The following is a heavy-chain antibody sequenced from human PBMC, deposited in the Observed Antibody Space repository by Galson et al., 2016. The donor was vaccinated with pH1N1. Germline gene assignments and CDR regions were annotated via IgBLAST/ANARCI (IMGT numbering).Heavy chain of an antibody. Sequence: SLRLSCAASGFTFSSFAMHWVRQAPGKGLEYVSAISYNGGSTYYGNSVKGRFTISRDNSKNTLYLQMGSLRADDTAVYYCARDLRPSSSGYYSLAYWGPGTTVTVSS. CDR3: ARDLRPSSSGYYSLAY. D-gene: IGHD3-22*01. CDR2: ISYNGGST. V-gene: IGHV3-64*01. CDR1: GFTFSSFA. J-gene: IGHJ4*02.